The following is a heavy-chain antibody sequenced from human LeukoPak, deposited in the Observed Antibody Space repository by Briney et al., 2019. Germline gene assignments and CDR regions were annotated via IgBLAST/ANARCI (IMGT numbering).Heavy chain of an antibody. CDR1: GYSISSGYY. J-gene: IGHJ4*02. D-gene: IGHD1-26*01. CDR2: ISDSGRST. Sequence: PSETLSLTCAVSGYSISSGYYWGWIRQPPGKGLEWVSAISDSGRSTYYADSVKGRFTISRDISKSTLYLQMNSLRAEDTALYYCVKGQKWELPLDFWGQGTLVTVSS. V-gene: IGHV3-23*01. CDR3: VKGQKWELPLDF.